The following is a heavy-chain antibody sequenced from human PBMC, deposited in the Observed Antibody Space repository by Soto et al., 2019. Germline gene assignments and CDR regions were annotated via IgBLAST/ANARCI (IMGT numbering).Heavy chain of an antibody. Sequence: SETLSLTCTVSGGSISSSSYYWGWIRQPPGKGLEWIGSIYYSGSTYYNPSLKSRVTISVDTSKNQFSLKLSSVTAADTAVYYCARSVSEDSSGYYPTLIDYWGQGTLVTVSS. CDR1: GGSISSSSYY. D-gene: IGHD3-22*01. CDR2: IYYSGST. V-gene: IGHV4-39*01. CDR3: ARSVSEDSSGYYPTLIDY. J-gene: IGHJ4*02.